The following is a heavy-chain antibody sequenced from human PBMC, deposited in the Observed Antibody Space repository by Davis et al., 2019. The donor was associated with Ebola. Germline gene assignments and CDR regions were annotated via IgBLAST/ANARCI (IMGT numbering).Heavy chain of an antibody. Sequence: ASVKVSCKASGYTFTSYDINWVRQATGQGLEWMGWMNPNSGGTNYAQKFQGRVTMTRDTSISTAYMELSRLRSDDTAVYYCARDGDVRWAGPGGFDPWGQGTLVTVSS. V-gene: IGHV1-2*02. CDR1: GYTFTSYD. CDR3: ARDGDVRWAGPGGFDP. CDR2: MNPNSGGT. J-gene: IGHJ5*02. D-gene: IGHD7-27*01.